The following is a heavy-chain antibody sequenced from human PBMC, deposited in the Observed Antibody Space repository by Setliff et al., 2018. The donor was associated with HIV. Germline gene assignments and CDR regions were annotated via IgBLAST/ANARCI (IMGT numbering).Heavy chain of an antibody. J-gene: IGHJ4*02. CDR3: ARGPPFAY. CDR1: GGSFIGSSFQ. CDR2: IAYSGTTMYT. V-gene: IGHV4-39*07. Sequence: SQTLSLTCTVSGGSFIGSSFQSTWIRQTPGKGLEWIADIAYSGTTMYTNYNPSLESRVIISEDTSRDQFFLKLTSVTADDTGIYYCARGPPFAYWGQGLLVTVSS.